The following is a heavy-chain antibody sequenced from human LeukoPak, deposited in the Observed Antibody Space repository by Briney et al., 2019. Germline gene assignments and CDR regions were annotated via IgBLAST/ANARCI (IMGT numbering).Heavy chain of an antibody. Sequence: SETLSLTCTVSGGSISSYYWSWIRQHPGKGLEWIGYIYYSGSTYYNPSLKSRVTISVDTSKNQFSLKLSSVTAADTAVYYCARSFRNDAFDIWGQGTMVTVSS. V-gene: IGHV4-59*06. D-gene: IGHD1-14*01. CDR3: ARSFRNDAFDI. CDR1: GGSISSYY. J-gene: IGHJ3*02. CDR2: IYYSGST.